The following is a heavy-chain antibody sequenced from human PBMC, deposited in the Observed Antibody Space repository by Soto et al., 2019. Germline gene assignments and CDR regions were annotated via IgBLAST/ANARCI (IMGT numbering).Heavy chain of an antibody. CDR3: ARDFSTYSYDTNGLRAFDV. CDR2: ISPSSGST. J-gene: IGHJ3*01. CDR1: GYTFTTYY. Sequence: ASVKVSCKASGYTFTTYYVHWVRQAPGQGLEWMGIISPSSGSTTYAQKLQGRVTMTRDTSTSTIYMELSSLRSDDTAVYYCARDFSTYSYDTNGLRAFDVWGQGTLVTVSS. D-gene: IGHD2-8*01. V-gene: IGHV1-46*04.